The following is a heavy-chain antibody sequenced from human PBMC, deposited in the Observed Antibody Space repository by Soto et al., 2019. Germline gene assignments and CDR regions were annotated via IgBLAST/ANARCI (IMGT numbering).Heavy chain of an antibody. D-gene: IGHD2-21*02. V-gene: IGHV3-23*01. J-gene: IGHJ6*02. CDR1: GFTFNMYA. CDR2: IRGSGVNT. Sequence: QPGGSLRLSCSASGFTFNMYAMSWVRQAPGKGLEWVSAIRGSGVNTYYADSVKGRFTISRDNSKNALYLQMNSLRAEDTAVYYCAKEGDHFYYYGMDVWGQGTTVTVSS. CDR3: AKEGDHFYYYGMDV.